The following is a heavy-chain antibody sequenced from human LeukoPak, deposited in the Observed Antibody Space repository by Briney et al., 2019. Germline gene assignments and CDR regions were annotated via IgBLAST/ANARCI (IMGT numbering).Heavy chain of an antibody. CDR3: AKAPLGQCSDVTCYQFDY. D-gene: IGHD2-2*01. J-gene: IGHJ4*02. V-gene: IGHV3-23*01. CDR1: GFTFSSYA. Sequence: GRSLRLSCAASGFTFSSYAMNWVRQTPEKGLEWVSSVIYNGVDTYHADSVKGRFTVSRDNSKDTLYLQMNSLRAEDTAIYYCAKAPLGQCSDVTCYQFDYWGQGTLVTVSS. CDR2: VIYNGVDT.